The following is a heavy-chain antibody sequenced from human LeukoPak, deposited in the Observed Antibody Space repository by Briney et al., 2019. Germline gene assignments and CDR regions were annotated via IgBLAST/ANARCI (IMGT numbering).Heavy chain of an antibody. CDR3: VRIPNTAGFQNWFDP. D-gene: IGHD2-8*02. CDR1: GFTFSTHT. Sequence: VGSLRLSCAGSGFTFSTHTMNWVRQSPGRGLEWVSSIGGNNDDVYYADSVRGRFTIFRDNAKNSMYLQMNSLRIEDTAVYYCVRIPNTAGFQNWFDPWGQGTLVTVSS. V-gene: IGHV3-21*06. J-gene: IGHJ5*02. CDR2: IGGNNDDV.